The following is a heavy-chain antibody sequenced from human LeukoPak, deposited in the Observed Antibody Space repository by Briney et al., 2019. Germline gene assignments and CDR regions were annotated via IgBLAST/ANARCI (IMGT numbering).Heavy chain of an antibody. CDR1: GGSISSSHW. D-gene: IGHD3-22*01. J-gene: IGHJ4*02. CDR2: IHHSGST. V-gene: IGHV4-4*02. Sequence: PSGTLSLTCAVSGGSISSSHWWSWVRQPPGKGLEWIGEIHHSGSTNYNPSLKSRVTISVDKFKNQFSLKLSSVTAEDTAVYYCAKPMNYYDSTAYNPFDYWGQGTLVTVSS. CDR3: AKPMNYYDSTAYNPFDY.